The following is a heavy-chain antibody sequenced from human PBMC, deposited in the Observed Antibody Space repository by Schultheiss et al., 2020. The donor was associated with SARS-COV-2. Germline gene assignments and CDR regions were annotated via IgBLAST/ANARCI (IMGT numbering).Heavy chain of an antibody. V-gene: IGHV3-64*01. J-gene: IGHJ4*02. CDR2: ISSNGGST. CDR3: AKGLWFGER. D-gene: IGHD3-10*01. Sequence: GGSLRLSCAASGFTFSSYWMHWVRQAPGKGLEYVSAISSNGGSTYYANSVKGRFTISRDNSKNTLYLQMNSLRAEDTAVYYCAKGLWFGERWGQGTLVTVSS. CDR1: GFTFSSYW.